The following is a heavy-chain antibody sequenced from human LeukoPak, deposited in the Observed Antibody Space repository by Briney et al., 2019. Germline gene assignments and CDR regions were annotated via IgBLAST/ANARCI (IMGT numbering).Heavy chain of an antibody. J-gene: IGHJ5*02. Sequence: SETLSLTCAVYGGSFSGYYWSWIRRPPGEGLEWIGEINHSGSTNYNPSLKSRVTISVDTSKNQFSLKLSSVTAADTAVYYCARLHSSSWYLEYNWFDPWGQGTLVTVSS. V-gene: IGHV4-34*01. D-gene: IGHD6-13*01. CDR1: GGSFSGYY. CDR2: INHSGST. CDR3: ARLHSSSWYLEYNWFDP.